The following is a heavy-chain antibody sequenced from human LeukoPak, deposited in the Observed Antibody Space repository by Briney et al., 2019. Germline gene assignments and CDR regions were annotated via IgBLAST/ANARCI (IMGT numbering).Heavy chain of an antibody. CDR1: GFTFDDYA. D-gene: IGHD3-22*01. V-gene: IGHV3-9*01. CDR2: ISWNSGSI. Sequence: PGRSLRLSCAASGFTFDDYAMHWVRQAPGKGLEWVSGISWNSGSIGYADSVKGRFTISRDNAKNSLYLQMNSLRAEDTAVYYCATYSSLNAREFQYWGQGTLVTVSS. CDR3: ATYSSLNAREFQY. J-gene: IGHJ1*01.